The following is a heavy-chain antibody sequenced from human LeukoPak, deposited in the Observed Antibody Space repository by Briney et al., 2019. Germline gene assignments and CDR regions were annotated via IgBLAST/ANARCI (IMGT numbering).Heavy chain of an antibody. D-gene: IGHD3-9*01. J-gene: IGHJ4*02. CDR1: TFTFSTYW. CDR3: AALPTGYQNFDY. V-gene: IGHV3-7*05. CDR2: IDQHGSEK. Sequence: GGSLRLSCTASTFTFSTYWMVWVRQAPGKGLEWVANIDQHGSEKNYLGSVRGRFSISRDNSKNTLFLQMHSLRVEDTAVYYCAALPTGYQNFDYWGQGTLVTVTS.